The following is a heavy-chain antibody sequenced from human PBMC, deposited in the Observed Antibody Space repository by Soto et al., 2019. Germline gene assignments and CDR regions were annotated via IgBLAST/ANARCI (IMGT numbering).Heavy chain of an antibody. D-gene: IGHD5-12*01. CDR2: ISGSGDKT. CDR3: AKRAIVSMNLYFDS. J-gene: IGHJ4*02. CDR1: GFTFRDFA. V-gene: IGHV3-23*01. Sequence: PGGSLRLSCAASGFTFRDFALSWARQAPGKGLEWISSISGSGDKTYYADSVKGRFSISRDNSKNTLFLQMNSLRAEDTAVYYCAKRAIVSMNLYFDSWGQGTEVTVSS.